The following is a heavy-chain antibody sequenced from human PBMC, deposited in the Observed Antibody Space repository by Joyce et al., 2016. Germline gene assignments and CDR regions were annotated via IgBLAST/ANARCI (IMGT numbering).Heavy chain of an antibody. Sequence: QVQLQESGPGLVKPSETLSLTCTVSGGSISDYFWSWIRQPAGKGLQWIGRIYPSVSTNYNPSLKSRVTMSVDTSKNQFSLRLNSVTAADTAVYYCARDIGWFSSWGQGTTVTVSS. CDR2: IYPSVST. CDR3: ARDIGWFSS. V-gene: IGHV4-4*07. CDR1: GGSISDYF. J-gene: IGHJ6*02. D-gene: IGHD6-19*01.